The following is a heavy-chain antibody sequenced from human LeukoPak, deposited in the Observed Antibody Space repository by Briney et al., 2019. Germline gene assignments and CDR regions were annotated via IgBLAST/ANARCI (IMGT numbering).Heavy chain of an antibody. Sequence: SETLSLACAVYGGSFSGYYWSWIRQPPGKGLEWIGEINHSGNTNYNPSLKSRVTISVDTSKNQFSLKLSSVTAADTAVYYCARVGSSSWYRRWFDPWGQGTLVTVSS. D-gene: IGHD6-13*01. J-gene: IGHJ5*02. CDR2: INHSGNT. CDR1: GGSFSGYY. V-gene: IGHV4-34*01. CDR3: ARVGSSSWYRRWFDP.